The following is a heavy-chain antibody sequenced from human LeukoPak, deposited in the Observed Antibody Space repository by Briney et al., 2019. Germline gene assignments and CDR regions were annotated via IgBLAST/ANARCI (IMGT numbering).Heavy chain of an antibody. CDR2: INHSGST. CDR3: AGAPYDFWSGPSFDY. CDR1: GGSFSGYY. Sequence: SETLSLTCAVSGGSFSGYYWSWIRQPPGKGLEWMGEINHSGSTNYNPSLKRRVTISVDTSKNQFSLKLSPVAAGDTAVYYCAGAPYDFWSGPSFDYWGEGTLVTVSS. V-gene: IGHV4-34*01. D-gene: IGHD3-3*01. J-gene: IGHJ4*02.